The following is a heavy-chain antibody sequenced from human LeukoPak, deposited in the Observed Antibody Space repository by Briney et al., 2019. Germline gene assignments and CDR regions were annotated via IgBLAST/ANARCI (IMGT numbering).Heavy chain of an antibody. CDR1: GGSFISGSYY. D-gene: IGHD4-17*01. CDR2: IYYSGST. V-gene: IGHV4-61*01. J-gene: IGHJ5*02. CDR3: ARSSNYGDYVDWFDP. Sequence: SEPLSLTCTVSGGSFISGSYYWSWIRQPPGQGLEWIGYIYYSGSTNYNPSLKSRVTISVDTSKNQFSLKLSSVTAADTAVYYWARSSNYGDYVDWFDPWGQGTLVTVSS.